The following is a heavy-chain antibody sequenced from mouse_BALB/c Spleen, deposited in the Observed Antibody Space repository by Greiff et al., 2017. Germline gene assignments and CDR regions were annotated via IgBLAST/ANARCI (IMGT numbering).Heavy chain of an antibody. CDR2: IDPENGNT. D-gene: IGHD1-1*01. Sequence: EVQLQQSGAELVRPGALVKLSCKASGFNIKDYYMHWVKQRPEQGLEWIGWIDPENGNTIYDPKFQGKASITADTSSNTAYLQLSSLTSEDTAVYYCARRGHYVTMDYWGQGTSVTVSS. J-gene: IGHJ4*01. CDR1: GFNIKDYY. V-gene: IGHV14-1*02. CDR3: ARRGHYVTMDY.